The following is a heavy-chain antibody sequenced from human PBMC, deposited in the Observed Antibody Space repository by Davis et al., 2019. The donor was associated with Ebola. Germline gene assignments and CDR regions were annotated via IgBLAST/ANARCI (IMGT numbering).Heavy chain of an antibody. V-gene: IGHV3-30*04. D-gene: IGHD3-10*01. Sequence: GESLKISCAASGFSFSRYAMHWVRQAPGKGLEWVAVISYDGSYKYYADSVKGRFTISRDNSKNTLYLQMNSLRAEDTAVYYCAKDSYVGSGGYYYYGMDVWGQGTTVTVSS. CDR2: ISYDGSYK. CDR1: GFSFSRYA. CDR3: AKDSYVGSGGYYYYGMDV. J-gene: IGHJ6*02.